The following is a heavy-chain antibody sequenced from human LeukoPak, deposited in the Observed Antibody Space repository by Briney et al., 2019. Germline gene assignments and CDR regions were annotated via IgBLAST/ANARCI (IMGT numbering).Heavy chain of an antibody. CDR1: GFTLSSNY. Sequence: GGSLRLSCAASGFTLSSNYMSWVRQAPGKGLEWVSVIYSAGSTYYADSVKGRFTISRDNSKNTLYLQMNSLRAEDTAVYYCARGIAGGYSYGLDYWGQGTLVTVSS. V-gene: IGHV3-66*02. CDR2: IYSAGST. CDR3: ARGIAGGYSYGLDY. D-gene: IGHD5-18*01. J-gene: IGHJ4*02.